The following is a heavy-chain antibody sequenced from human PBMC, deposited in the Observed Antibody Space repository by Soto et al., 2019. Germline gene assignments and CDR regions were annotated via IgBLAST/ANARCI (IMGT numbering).Heavy chain of an antibody. D-gene: IGHD6-19*01. J-gene: IGHJ4*02. CDR3: SKARDQQWVRLPFDY. CDR2: FSATSKNT. V-gene: IGHV3-23*01. Sequence: EVQLLESGGGLVQPGGSLRLSCVASGFFFSSYRMPGVRQAPGKGLEWVASFSATSKNTYYADSVRGRFTISRDNSKNTLFLQMKSLADEDTAMYYCSKARDQQWVRLPFDYWGQGILVIVSS. CDR1: GFFFSSYR.